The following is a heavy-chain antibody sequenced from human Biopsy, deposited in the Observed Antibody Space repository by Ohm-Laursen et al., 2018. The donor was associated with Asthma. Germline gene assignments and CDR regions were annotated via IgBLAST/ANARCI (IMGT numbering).Heavy chain of an antibody. D-gene: IGHD1-26*01. CDR1: GGSFSSNY. Sequence: SDTLSLTCAVYGGSFSSNYWSWIRQTPGKGLEWLGDTHPRGYTNYNPSLSSRLTLSVDTAKNQFSLRLTSVTAADTAVYYCARGSSSRLSQWELLVSGGKRAHSYYGMDVWGQGTTVTVSS. CDR3: ARGSSSRLSQWELLVSGGKRAHSYYGMDV. CDR2: THPRGYT. V-gene: IGHV4-34*01. J-gene: IGHJ6*02.